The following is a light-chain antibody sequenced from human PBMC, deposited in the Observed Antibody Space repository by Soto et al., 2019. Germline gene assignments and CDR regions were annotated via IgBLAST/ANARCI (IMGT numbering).Light chain of an antibody. V-gene: IGKV1-39*01. J-gene: IGKJ1*01. CDR3: QQSYSTPRT. CDR1: QSISNY. Sequence: IQMTQSPSSLSASVGDRVTITCRASQSISNYLNWYQQKPGKAPNLLIYAAFSLHSAVPSRFSGSVSGTDFTLTISSLQPEDFATYYCQQSYSTPRTFGQGTKVEIK. CDR2: AAF.